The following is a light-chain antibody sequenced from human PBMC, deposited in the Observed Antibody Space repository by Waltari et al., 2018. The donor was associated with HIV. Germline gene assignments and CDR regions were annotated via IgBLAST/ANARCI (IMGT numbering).Light chain of an antibody. CDR3: AVWDSSLSAQV. CDR1: SSNIGTNY. J-gene: IGLJ3*02. V-gene: IGLV1-47*01. CDR2: WNT. Sequence: QSVLTQSPSISGTPGQRVAISCSGSSSNIGTNYVSWYQQVPGTTPKRLIFWNTLRSAGVCDRVSDSLSGTSASLAISGLRSDDEANDYCAVWDSSLSAQVFGGGTTLTVL.